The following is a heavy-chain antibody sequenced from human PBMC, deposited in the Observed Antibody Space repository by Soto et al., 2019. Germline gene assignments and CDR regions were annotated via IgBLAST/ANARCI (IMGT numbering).Heavy chain of an antibody. V-gene: IGHV1-18*01. D-gene: IGHD4-4*01. CDR1: GYTFRSYG. CDR2: ISGYNGNT. CDR3: AKADSNYAGRFSYYYMDV. J-gene: IGHJ6*03. Sequence: QVQLVQSGTEVKKPGASVKLSCKASGYTFRSYGISWVRQAPGQGPEWMGWISGYNGNTHYTQKVQGKVTMSTDTSTSTAYMELRSLRSEDPAVYYCAKADSNYAGRFSYYYMDVWGNGTLVTVSS.